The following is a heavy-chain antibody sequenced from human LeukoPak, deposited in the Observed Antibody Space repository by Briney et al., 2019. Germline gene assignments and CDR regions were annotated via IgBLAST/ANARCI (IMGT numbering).Heavy chain of an antibody. CDR3: ARGLGYCSGGSCYTIIHYYYYGMDV. D-gene: IGHD2-15*01. J-gene: IGHJ6*02. CDR2: INHSGST. V-gene: IGHV4-34*01. Sequence: PSETLSLTCAVYGGSFSGYYWSWIRQPPGKGLEWIGEINHSGSTNYNPSLKSRVTISVDTSKNQFSLKLSSVTAADTAVYYCARGLGYCSGGSCYTIIHYYYYGMDVWGQGTTVTVSS. CDR1: GGSFSGYY.